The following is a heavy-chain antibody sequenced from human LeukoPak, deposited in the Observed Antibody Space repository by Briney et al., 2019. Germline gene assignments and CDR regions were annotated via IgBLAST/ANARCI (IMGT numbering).Heavy chain of an antibody. CDR3: AREVWFGELPPPRSAFDI. J-gene: IGHJ3*02. Sequence: PSETLSLTCTVSGGSISNSNYYWSWIRQPPEKGLEWIGYIYYSGSTNYNPSLKSRVTISVDTSKNQFSLKLSSVTAADTAVYYCAREVWFGELPPPRSAFDIWGQGTMVTVSS. CDR1: GGSISNSNYY. V-gene: IGHV4-61*01. D-gene: IGHD3-10*01. CDR2: IYYSGST.